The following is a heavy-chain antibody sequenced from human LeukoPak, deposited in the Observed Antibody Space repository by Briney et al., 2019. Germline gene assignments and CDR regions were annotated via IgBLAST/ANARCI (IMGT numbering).Heavy chain of an antibody. V-gene: IGHV3-48*04. J-gene: IGHJ4*02. CDR2: ISSSSSTI. D-gene: IGHD6-13*01. Sequence: GGSLRLSCVGSGFTFSNAWMNWVRQAPGKGLEWVSYISSSSSTIYYADSVKGRFTISRDNAKNSLYLQMNSLRAEDMALYYCAKSGNSSSWYGPNYFDYWGQGTLVTVSS. CDR3: AKSGNSSSWYGPNYFDY. CDR1: GFTFSNAW.